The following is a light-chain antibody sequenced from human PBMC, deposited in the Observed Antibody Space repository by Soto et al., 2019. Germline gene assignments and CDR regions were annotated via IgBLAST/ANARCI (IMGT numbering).Light chain of an antibody. CDR1: QTISRH. CDR3: QQRIWPRIT. Sequence: EIVLTQSPATLSLSPGETATLSCRASQTISRHLAWYQRKPGQAPRLLIYDISYRDTGVPARFSGNGSGTDFTLTISSLEPEDSAVYYCQQRIWPRITFGQGTRLEIK. J-gene: IGKJ2*01. V-gene: IGKV3-11*01. CDR2: DIS.